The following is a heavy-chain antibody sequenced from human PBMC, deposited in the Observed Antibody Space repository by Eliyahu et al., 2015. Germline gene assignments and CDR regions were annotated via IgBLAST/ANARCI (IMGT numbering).Heavy chain of an antibody. D-gene: IGHD3-16*01. CDR1: GFTFSNSA. Sequence: QMHLVQSGPEVKKPGTSVRVSCRTSGFTFSNSAVQWVRQARGRRLEWVGRIVIGSGATDYAQKFQNRVTLTRDTSTSTAFMELTSLTSEDTAVYYCAADDNNDFVWGGQGTLVTVSS. CDR2: IVIGSGAT. V-gene: IGHV1-58*01. J-gene: IGHJ4*02. CDR3: AADDNNDFVW.